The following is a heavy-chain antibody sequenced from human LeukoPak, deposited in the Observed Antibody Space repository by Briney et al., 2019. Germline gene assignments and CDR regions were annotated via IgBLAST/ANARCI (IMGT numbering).Heavy chain of an antibody. CDR3: ARDCWDYGSGSYCGIDY. CDR1: GFTFSSYN. CDR2: ITSSSNYI. V-gene: IGHV3-21*03. Sequence: GGSLRLSCAAAGFTFSSYNMNWVRQAPGKGLEWVSSITSSSNYIYYADSVKGRFTISRDNAKNSLYLQMNSLRAEDTTVYYCARDCWDYGSGSYCGIDYWGQGTLVTVSS. D-gene: IGHD3-10*01. J-gene: IGHJ4*02.